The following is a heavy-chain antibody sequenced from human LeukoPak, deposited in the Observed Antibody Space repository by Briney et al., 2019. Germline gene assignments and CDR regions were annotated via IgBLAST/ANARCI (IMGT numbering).Heavy chain of an antibody. J-gene: IGHJ4*02. CDR1: GYTFTSYD. D-gene: IGHD3-9*01. Sequence: ASVKVSCKASGYTFTSYDINWVRQATGQGLEWMGWMNPNSGNTGYAQKFQGRVTMTRNTSISTAYMELSSLRSEDTAVYYCARGPPRDILTGYYMDYRGQGTLVTVSS. CDR3: ARGPPRDILTGYYMDY. V-gene: IGHV1-8*01. CDR2: MNPNSGNT.